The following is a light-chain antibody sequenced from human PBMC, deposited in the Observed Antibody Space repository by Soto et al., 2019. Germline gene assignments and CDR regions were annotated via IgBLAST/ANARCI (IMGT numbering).Light chain of an antibody. J-gene: IGLJ3*02. Sequence: QSVLTQPRSVSGSPGQSVTISCTGTSSDVGGYNYVSWYRQHPGKAPRLMIYDVSTRPLGVPDRFSGSKSGNTASLTVSGLQAEDEADYYCSSYAGSNNLVFGGGTKLTVL. CDR3: SSYAGSNNLV. CDR2: DVS. V-gene: IGLV2-11*01. CDR1: SSDVGGYNY.